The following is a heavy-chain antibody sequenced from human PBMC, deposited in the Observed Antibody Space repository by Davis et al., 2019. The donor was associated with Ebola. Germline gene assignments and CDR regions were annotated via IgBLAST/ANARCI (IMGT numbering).Heavy chain of an antibody. CDR1: GFTVTSHY. V-gene: IGHV3-66*01. J-gene: IGHJ6*02. CDR2: IYSGGGT. Sequence: GESLKISCGASGFTVTSHYMTWVRQPPGKGLEWVSVIYSGGGTYYLDSVKGRFIISRDDSKNTVFLQLSRLRVEETGIYYCARGMRDESDGFSNYDGMDVWGPGTTVVVSS. CDR3: ARGMRDESDGFSNYDGMDV. D-gene: IGHD3-10*01.